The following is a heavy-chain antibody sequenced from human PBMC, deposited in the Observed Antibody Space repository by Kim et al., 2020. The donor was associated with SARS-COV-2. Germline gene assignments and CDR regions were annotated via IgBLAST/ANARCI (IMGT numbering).Heavy chain of an antibody. CDR1: GYQLTSFG. D-gene: IGHD3-10*01. CDR3: TRHQEGYFGEI. CDR2: HRPYNGDT. J-gene: IGHJ4*02. V-gene: IGHV1-18*04. Sequence: ASVKVSCKASGYQLTSFGMTWVRQAPGPGFEWLGWHRPYNGDTKYGQKFKGRVTMTEDPSTSTVYMELRGLTPDDTAVYYCTRHQEGYFGEIWGQGTLVTVSS.